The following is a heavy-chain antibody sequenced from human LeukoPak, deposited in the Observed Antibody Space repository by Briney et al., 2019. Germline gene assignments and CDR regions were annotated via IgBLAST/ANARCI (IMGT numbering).Heavy chain of an antibody. CDR3: ARELMGYCSSTSCPLGDAFDI. CDR1: GGSISSGGYY. CDR2: IYHSGST. Sequence: SETLSLTCTVSGGSISSGGYYWSWIRQPPGKGLEGIGYIYHSGSTYYNPSLKSRVTISVDRSKNQFSLKLSSVTAADTAVYYCARELMGYCSSTSCPLGDAFDIWGQGTMVTVSS. D-gene: IGHD2-2*01. J-gene: IGHJ3*02. V-gene: IGHV4-30-2*01.